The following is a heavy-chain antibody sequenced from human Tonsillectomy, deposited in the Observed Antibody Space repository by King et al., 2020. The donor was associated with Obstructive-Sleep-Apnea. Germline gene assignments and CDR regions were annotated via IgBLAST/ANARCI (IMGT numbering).Heavy chain of an antibody. CDR2: ISWNSGSI. V-gene: IGHV3-9*01. D-gene: IGHD2-8*02. J-gene: IGHJ4*02. CDR3: TKDLTAVLWGSFDY. CDR1: GFTFDDYA. Sequence: VQLVESGGGLVQPGRSLRLSCAASGFTFDDYAMHWVRQGPGKGLEWVSGISWNSGSIGYADSVKGRFSISRDNAKNSRYLQMNSLRAEDTAFYYCTKDLTAVLWGSFDYWGQGTLVTVSS.